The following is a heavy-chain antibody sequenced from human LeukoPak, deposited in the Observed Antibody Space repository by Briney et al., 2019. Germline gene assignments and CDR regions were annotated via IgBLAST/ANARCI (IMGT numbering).Heavy chain of an antibody. J-gene: IGHJ4*02. D-gene: IGHD3-3*01. CDR1: GYTFTSYD. V-gene: IGHV1-8*03. CDR3: ARGRALRFLEWLPEGRSSSFGY. CDR2: MNPNSGNT. Sequence: SVKVSCKASGYTFTSYDINWVRQATGQGLEWMGWMNPNSGNTGYAQKFQGRVTITRNTSISTAYMELSSLRSEDTAVYYCARGRALRFLEWLPEGRSSSFGYWGQGTLVTVSS.